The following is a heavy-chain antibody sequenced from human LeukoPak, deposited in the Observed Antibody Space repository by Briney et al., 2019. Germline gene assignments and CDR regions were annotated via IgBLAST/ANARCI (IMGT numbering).Heavy chain of an antibody. J-gene: IGHJ4*02. CDR2: INPNSGGT. CDR1: GYTFTGYY. V-gene: IGHV1-2*02. Sequence: ASVKVSCKASGYTFTGYYMHWVRQAPGQGLEWMGWINPNSGGTNYAQKFQGRVTMTTDTSTSTAYMELRSLRSDDTAVYYCARDRAYSSGLNDYWGQGTLVTVSS. CDR3: ARDRAYSSGLNDY. D-gene: IGHD6-19*01.